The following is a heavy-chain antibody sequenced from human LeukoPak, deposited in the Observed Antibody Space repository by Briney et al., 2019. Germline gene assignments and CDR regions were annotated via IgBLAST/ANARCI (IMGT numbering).Heavy chain of an antibody. V-gene: IGHV3-30*02. CDR1: GFIFSNFG. J-gene: IGHJ4*02. Sequence: GGSLRLSCAASGFIFSNFGMHWVRQAPGRGLEWVAFVRYDGNIDFYADSVRGRFTISRDNSKNTLYLQMSSLRAADTAVYYCAKEGEYDSWGQGTLVTVSS. D-gene: IGHD3-16*01. CDR2: VRYDGNID. CDR3: AKEGEYDS.